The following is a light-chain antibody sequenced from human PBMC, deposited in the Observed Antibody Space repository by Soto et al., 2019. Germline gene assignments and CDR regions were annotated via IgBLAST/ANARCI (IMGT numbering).Light chain of an antibody. CDR2: RTN. CDR3: ILYIGSGIWV. CDR1: SGSVSTTYY. J-gene: IGLJ3*02. V-gene: IGLV8-61*01. Sequence: QTVVTQEPSLSVSPGGTVTLTCGLSSGSVSTTYYPTWYQQTPGQAPRTLMYRTNIRSSGVPDRFSGSILENKAALTITGAQADDGSDYYCILYIGSGIWVFGGGTKLTVL.